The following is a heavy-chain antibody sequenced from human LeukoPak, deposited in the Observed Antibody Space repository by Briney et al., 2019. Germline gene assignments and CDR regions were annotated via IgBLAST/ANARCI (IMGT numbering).Heavy chain of an antibody. CDR1: GFTVSSNY. CDR2: ISSSGSTI. V-gene: IGHV3-11*04. D-gene: IGHD6-13*01. Sequence: GGSLRLSCAASGFTVSSNYMSWVRQAPGKGLEWVSYISSSGSTIYYADSVKGRFTISRDNAKNSLYLQMNSLRAEDTAVYYCATGIAAAEFDYWGQGTLVTVSS. J-gene: IGHJ4*02. CDR3: ATGIAAAEFDY.